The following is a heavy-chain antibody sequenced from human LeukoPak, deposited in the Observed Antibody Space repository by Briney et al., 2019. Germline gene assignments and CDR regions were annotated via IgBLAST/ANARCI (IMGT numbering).Heavy chain of an antibody. Sequence: SVKVSCKASGFTFTSSAVQWVRQARGQRLEWIGWIVVGSGNTNYAQKFQERVTITRDMSTSTAYMELSSLRSEDTAVYYCAAEPDSRELVGYGMDVGGKGTTVTVSS. CDR2: IVVGSGNT. D-gene: IGHD3-10*01. J-gene: IGHJ6*04. CDR3: AAEPDSRELVGYGMDV. CDR1: GFTFTSSA. V-gene: IGHV1-58*01.